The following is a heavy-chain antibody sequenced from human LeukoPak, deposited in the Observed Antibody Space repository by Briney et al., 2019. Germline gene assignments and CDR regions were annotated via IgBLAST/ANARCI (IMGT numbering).Heavy chain of an antibody. Sequence: GGSLRLSCAASGFTVSSNYMSWVRQAPGKGLEWVSVIYSGGSTYYADSVKGRFTISRDNSKNTLYLQMNSLRAEDTAVYYCTRDHVVPAATAALYYYYGMDVWGKGTTVTVST. CDR3: TRDHVVPAATAALYYYYGMDV. J-gene: IGHJ6*01. D-gene: IGHD2-2*01. CDR1: GFTVSSNY. V-gene: IGHV3-53*01. CDR2: IYSGGST.